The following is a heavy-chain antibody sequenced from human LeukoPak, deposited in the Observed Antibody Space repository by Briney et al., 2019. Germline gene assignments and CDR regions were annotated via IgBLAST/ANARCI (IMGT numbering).Heavy chain of an antibody. J-gene: IGHJ4*02. V-gene: IGHV4-34*01. CDR3: ARGQRAVAGHYFDY. Sequence: SETLSLTCAVYGGSFSGYYWSWIRQPPGKGLEWIGEINHSGSTNYNPSLKSRVTISVDTSKNQFSLKLSSVTAADTAVYYCARGQRAVAGHYFDYWGQGTLVTVSS. D-gene: IGHD6-19*01. CDR2: INHSGST. CDR1: GGSFSGYY.